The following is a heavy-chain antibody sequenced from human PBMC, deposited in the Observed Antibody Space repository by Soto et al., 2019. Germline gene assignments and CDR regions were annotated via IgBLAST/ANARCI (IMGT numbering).Heavy chain of an antibody. CDR3: ARVPSVKYSSGWYGYFDY. Sequence: SLTCAVYGGSFSGYYWSWIRQPPGKGLEWIGEINHSGSTNYNPSLKSRVTISVDTSKNQFSLKLSSVTAADTAVYYCARVPSVKYSSGWYGYFDYWGQGTLVTVSS. J-gene: IGHJ4*02. V-gene: IGHV4-34*01. CDR2: INHSGST. D-gene: IGHD6-19*01. CDR1: GGSFSGYY.